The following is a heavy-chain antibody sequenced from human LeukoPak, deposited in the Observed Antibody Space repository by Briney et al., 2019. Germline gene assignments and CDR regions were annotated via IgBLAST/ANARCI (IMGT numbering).Heavy chain of an antibody. D-gene: IGHD1-26*01. CDR2: IYYSGST. V-gene: IGHV4-59*01. J-gene: IGHJ6*02. Sequence: SETLSLTCTASGGSISSYYWSWLRQPPGKGLDWVGYIYYSGSTNYSPSLKSRVTISVDTSKNHFSLKLSSVTAADTAVYYCARTFSGSYYHYGMDVWGQGTTGTVSS. CDR3: ARTFSGSYYHYGMDV. CDR1: GGSISSYY.